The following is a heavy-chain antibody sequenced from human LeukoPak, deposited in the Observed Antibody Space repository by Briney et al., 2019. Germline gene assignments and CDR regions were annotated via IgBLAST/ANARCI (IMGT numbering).Heavy chain of an antibody. CDR1: GGSISSSSYY. CDR2: IYYSRDT. J-gene: IGHJ6*03. Sequence: SETLSLTCTVSGGSISSSSYYWGWLRQPPGKGLEWIGSIYYSRDTYYNPSLKSRRVTISVDTSKNQFSLRLSSVTAADTAVYYCARHQWHYYYYMGVWGKGSTVTVSS. CDR3: ARHQWHYYYYMGV. V-gene: IGHV4-39*01. D-gene: IGHD6-19*01.